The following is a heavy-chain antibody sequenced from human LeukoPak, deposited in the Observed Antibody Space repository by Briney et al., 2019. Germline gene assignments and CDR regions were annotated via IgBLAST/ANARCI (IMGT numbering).Heavy chain of an antibody. V-gene: IGHV3-7*02. D-gene: IGHD6-19*01. Sequence: GGSLRLSCAASGFSFRTHWMSWVRQAPGKGLEWVANINQDGRKKFYVDSVEGRFTISRDDAKTSLFLQMNSQRVEDTAVYYCAKWMGRDSWGQGALVTVSS. J-gene: IGHJ4*02. CDR1: GFSFRTHW. CDR2: INQDGRKK. CDR3: AKWMGRDS.